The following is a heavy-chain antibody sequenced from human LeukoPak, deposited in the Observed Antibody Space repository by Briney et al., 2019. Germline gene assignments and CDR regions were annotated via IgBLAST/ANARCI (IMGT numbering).Heavy chain of an antibody. CDR1: GGSFSGYY. Sequence: PSETLSLTCAVYGGSFSGYYWSWIRQPPGKGLEWIGEINHSGSTNYNPSLKSRVTISVGTSKNQFSLKLSSVTAADRAVYYCARVARRAYYYGSGSGGGLDYWGQGTLVTVSS. CDR3: ARVARRAYYYGSGSGGGLDY. V-gene: IGHV4-34*01. J-gene: IGHJ4*02. D-gene: IGHD3-10*01. CDR2: INHSGST.